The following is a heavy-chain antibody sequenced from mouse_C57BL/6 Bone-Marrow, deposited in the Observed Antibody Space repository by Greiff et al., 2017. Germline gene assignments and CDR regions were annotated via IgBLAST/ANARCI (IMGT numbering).Heavy chain of an antibody. CDR3: ARNLDGSSYDYFDY. D-gene: IGHD1-1*01. Sequence: VQLQQSGAELARPGASVKMSCKASGYTFTSYTMHWVKQRPGQGLEWIGYINPSSGYTKYNQKFKDKATLTADKSSSTAYMQLSSLTSEDSAVYYCARNLDGSSYDYFDYRGQGTTLTVSS. CDR1: GYTFTSYT. J-gene: IGHJ2*01. CDR2: INPSSGYT. V-gene: IGHV1-4*01.